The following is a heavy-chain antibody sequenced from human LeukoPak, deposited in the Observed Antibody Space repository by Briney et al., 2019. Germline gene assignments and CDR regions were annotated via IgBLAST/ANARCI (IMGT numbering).Heavy chain of an antibody. CDR3: ARDGWVTQAFDI. Sequence: GGSLRLSCAASGFTFSDYYMSWIRQAPGKGLEWVSYIGSSGTTIYYADSVKGRFTISRDNAKNSLYLQMNSLRAEDTAVYYCARDGWVTQAFDIWGQGTMVTVSS. D-gene: IGHD4-23*01. J-gene: IGHJ3*02. V-gene: IGHV3-11*01. CDR1: GFTFSDYY. CDR2: IGSSGTTI.